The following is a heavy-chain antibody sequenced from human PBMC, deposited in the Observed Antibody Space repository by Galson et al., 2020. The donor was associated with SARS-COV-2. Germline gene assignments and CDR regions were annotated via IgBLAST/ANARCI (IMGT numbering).Heavy chain of an antibody. Sequence: SETLSLTCTVSGGSISSYYWSWIRQPPGKGLEWIGYIYYSGSTNYNPSLKSRVTLSVDTSKNQFSLKLSSVTAADTAVYYCARHPASFGELPNWFDPWGQGTLVTVSS. D-gene: IGHD3-10*01. J-gene: IGHJ5*02. V-gene: IGHV4-59*08. CDR3: ARHPASFGELPNWFDP. CDR2: IYYSGST. CDR1: GGSISSYY.